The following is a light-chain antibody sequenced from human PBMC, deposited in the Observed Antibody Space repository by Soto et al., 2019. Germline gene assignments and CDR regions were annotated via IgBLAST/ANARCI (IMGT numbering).Light chain of an antibody. CDR1: SSDVGGYKY. V-gene: IGLV2-14*01. CDR3: SSYTGISSYV. Sequence: QSVLTQPASVSGSPGQSITISCTGTSSDVGGYKYVSWYQQHPDKAPKLIIYDVTNRPSGISNRFSGSKSGNTASLTISGLQAEDEADYYCSSYTGISSYVFGTGTKVTVL. CDR2: DVT. J-gene: IGLJ1*01.